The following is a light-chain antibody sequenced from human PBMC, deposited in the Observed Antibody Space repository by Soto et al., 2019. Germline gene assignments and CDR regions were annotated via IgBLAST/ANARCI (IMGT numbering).Light chain of an antibody. Sequence: NFMLTQPHSVSESPGRTVTISCTRNSGNIANNFVQWYQLRPGSAPSTVIFEDTRRPSGVPGRFSGSIDSSSNSASLTITGAQADDESVYYCVLYMKGDIRVFGGGTQLTVL. CDR1: SGNIANNF. CDR3: VLYMKGDIRV. V-gene: IGLV6-57*04. J-gene: IGLJ2*01. CDR2: EDT.